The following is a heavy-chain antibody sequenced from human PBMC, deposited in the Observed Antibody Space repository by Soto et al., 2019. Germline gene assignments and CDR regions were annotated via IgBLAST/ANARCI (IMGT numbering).Heavy chain of an antibody. V-gene: IGHV4-39*07. Sequence: PPGKGLEGIGSIYYSGRTYYNLSLKRRVTLSVDTSKNSLYLQRNSLRAEDTALYYCAKEEGRQRPPLRAFDFLGQRSLVT. CDR3: AKEEGRQRPPLRAFDF. J-gene: IGHJ3*01. CDR2: IYYSGRT. D-gene: IGHD5-18*01.